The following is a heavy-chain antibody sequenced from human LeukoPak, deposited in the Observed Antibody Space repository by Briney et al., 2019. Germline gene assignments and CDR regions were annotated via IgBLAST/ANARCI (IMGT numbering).Heavy chain of an antibody. D-gene: IGHD6-13*01. Sequence: GGSLRLSCAASGYTFSSYAMSWVRQAPGKGLEWVSAISGSGGSTYYADSVKGRFTISRDNSKNTLYLQMNSLRAEDTAVYYCAKVRSSSWYFDYWGQGTLVTVSS. J-gene: IGHJ4*02. CDR1: GYTFSSYA. CDR3: AKVRSSSWYFDY. CDR2: ISGSGGST. V-gene: IGHV3-23*01.